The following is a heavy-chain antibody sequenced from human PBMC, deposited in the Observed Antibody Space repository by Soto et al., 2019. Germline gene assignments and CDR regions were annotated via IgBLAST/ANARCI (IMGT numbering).Heavy chain of an antibody. CDR3: AKIGSPILAYYYYMDV. Sequence: EVQLLESGGGLVQPGGSLRLSCAASGFTFSSYAMSWVRQAPGKGLEWVSAISGSGGSTYYADSVKGRFTISRDNSKNTLYLQMNSLIAEDTAVYYCAKIGSPILAYYYYMDVWGKGTTVTVSS. CDR2: ISGSGGST. D-gene: IGHD3-3*01. J-gene: IGHJ6*03. V-gene: IGHV3-23*01. CDR1: GFTFSSYA.